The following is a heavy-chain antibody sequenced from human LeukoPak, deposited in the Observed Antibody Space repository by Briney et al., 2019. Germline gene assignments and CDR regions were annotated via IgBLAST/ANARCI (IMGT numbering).Heavy chain of an antibody. Sequence: GGSLRLSCVVSGFTVSTNFMSWVRQAPGERLEWVSVIYSGGSTYYADSVKGRFTISRDNSKNTLYLQMNSLRAEDTAVYYCARTRVDTTTFDYFAYWGQGTLVTVSS. V-gene: IGHV3-53*01. CDR1: GFTVSTNF. J-gene: IGHJ4*02. CDR2: IYSGGST. CDR3: ARTRVDTTTFDYFAY. D-gene: IGHD4-11*01.